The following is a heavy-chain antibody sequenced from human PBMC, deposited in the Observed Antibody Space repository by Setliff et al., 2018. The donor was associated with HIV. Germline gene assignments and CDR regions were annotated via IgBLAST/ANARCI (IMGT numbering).Heavy chain of an antibody. CDR1: GGSISGSNYY. CDR3: ATDTAMLQEGTEF. D-gene: IGHD5-18*01. CDR2: SYYSGST. Sequence: PSETLSLTCTVSGGSISGSNYYWAWIRQPPGKGLEWIGSSYYSGSTYYNPSLKSRVTISVDTSKNQFSLKLSSVTAADTAIYYCATDTAMLQEGTEFWGHGTLVTVSS. J-gene: IGHJ4*01. V-gene: IGHV4-39*01.